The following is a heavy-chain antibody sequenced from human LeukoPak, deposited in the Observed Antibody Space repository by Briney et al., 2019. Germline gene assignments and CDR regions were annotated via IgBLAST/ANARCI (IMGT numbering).Heavy chain of an antibody. Sequence: PGGSLRLSCAASRFTFSSYEMNWVRQAPGKGLEWVSYISSSDSTIYYADSVKGRFTISRDNSKNTLYLQMNSLRAEDTAAYYCARDHRGAYYYDSSGYVNWGQGTLVTVSS. CDR1: RFTFSSYE. CDR2: ISSSDSTI. CDR3: ARDHRGAYYYDSSGYVN. J-gene: IGHJ4*02. D-gene: IGHD3-22*01. V-gene: IGHV3-48*03.